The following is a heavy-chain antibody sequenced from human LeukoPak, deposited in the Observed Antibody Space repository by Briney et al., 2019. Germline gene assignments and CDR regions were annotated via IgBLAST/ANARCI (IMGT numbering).Heavy chain of an antibody. CDR1: GFTFNKYG. D-gene: IGHD5-18*01. CDR3: ARDSGDTAMVNPFDY. Sequence: GGSLRLSCAASGFTFNKYGMNWVRQSPGKGLEWVANIKEDSDKNHVESVRGRFTISRDNAENSLYLQMNSLRVEDTAVYYCARDSGDTAMVNPFDYWGQGTLVTVSS. V-gene: IGHV3-7*01. CDR2: IKEDSDK. J-gene: IGHJ4*02.